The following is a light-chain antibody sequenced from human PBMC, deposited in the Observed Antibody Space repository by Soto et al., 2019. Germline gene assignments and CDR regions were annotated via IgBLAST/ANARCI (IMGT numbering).Light chain of an antibody. CDR3: AAWDDRLNGLYV. Sequence: QSALTQPPSASGTPGPRAIISFSGGRSKFGSHTVNWYQQLPGTAPKLLIYSDTQRPSGVPDRFSGSKSGTSASLAISGLQSEDEADYYCAAWDDRLNGLYVFGTGTRSPS. J-gene: IGLJ1*01. CDR2: SDT. CDR1: RSKFGSHT. V-gene: IGLV1-44*01.